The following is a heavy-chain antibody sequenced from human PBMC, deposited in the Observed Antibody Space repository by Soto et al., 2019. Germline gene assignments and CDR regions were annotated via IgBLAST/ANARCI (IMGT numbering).Heavy chain of an antibody. Sequence: QGQLVESGGGVVQPGRSLRLSCAASGFSFIYYAMHWVRQAPGKGLEWVAVIAYDASRKYYADFVKGRFTVSRDNSKNKQYLQMNNMRSVDTAVYYCASISCSGCSCYITEYFQHWGQGTLVTVSS. CDR3: ASISCSGCSCYITEYFQH. J-gene: IGHJ1*01. V-gene: IGHV3-30*03. CDR1: GFSFIYYA. D-gene: IGHD2-15*01. CDR2: IAYDASRK.